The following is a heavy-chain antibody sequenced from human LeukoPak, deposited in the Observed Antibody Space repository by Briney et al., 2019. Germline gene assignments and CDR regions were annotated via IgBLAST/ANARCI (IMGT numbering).Heavy chain of an antibody. CDR3: ARVRSQFRGAPGNWFDP. D-gene: IGHD3-10*01. Sequence: GASVKVSCKASGYTFTGYYMHWVRQAPGQRLEWMGWINAGNGNTKYSQKFQGRVTITRDTSASTAYMELSSLRSEDTAVYYCARVRSQFRGAPGNWFDPWGQGTLVTVSS. CDR1: GYTFTGYY. J-gene: IGHJ5*02. CDR2: INAGNGNT. V-gene: IGHV1-3*01.